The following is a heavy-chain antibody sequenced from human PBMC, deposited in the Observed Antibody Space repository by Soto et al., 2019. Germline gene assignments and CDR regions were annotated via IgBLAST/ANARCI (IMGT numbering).Heavy chain of an antibody. J-gene: IGHJ4*02. Sequence: ASVKVSCKPSGYTFTGYYIHWLRQAPGQGLEWLGWINPNSGGKIYAQKFQGRVTMTRDTSISTAYMELSRLRSDDTAVYYCVRAPSLGSSAFDYWGQG. CDR3: VRAPSLGSSAFDY. CDR2: INPNSGGK. CDR1: GYTFTGYY. V-gene: IGHV1-2*02. D-gene: IGHD6-25*01.